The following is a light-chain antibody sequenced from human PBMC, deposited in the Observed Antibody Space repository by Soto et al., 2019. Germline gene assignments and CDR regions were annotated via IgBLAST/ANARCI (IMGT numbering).Light chain of an antibody. V-gene: IGKV1-39*01. CDR1: LSIGQY. Sequence: DIQMTQSPSSLSASVGDTISITCRASLSIGQYVNWYLQKPGKAPKLLIFSASTLHSGVPSRFSGSGSGTDFSLTISSLQRDDYGTYYCQQSSRSPRTFGQGTRVDI. CDR3: QQSSRSPRT. CDR2: SAS. J-gene: IGKJ1*01.